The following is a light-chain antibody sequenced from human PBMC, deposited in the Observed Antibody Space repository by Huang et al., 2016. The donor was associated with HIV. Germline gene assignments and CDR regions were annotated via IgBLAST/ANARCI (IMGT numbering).Light chain of an antibody. CDR1: QSLSSQ. J-gene: IGKJ1*01. CDR2: GVS. CDR3: QQYNDWPLT. V-gene: IGKV3-15*01. Sequence: EIVMTQSPATLSVSPGERVTLSCRASQSLSSQLAWYQQKRGQAPRLLISGVSTRAPDIPARFSGSGSGTDFTLTINSLQSEDFATYYCQQYNDWPLTFGQGTEVEIK.